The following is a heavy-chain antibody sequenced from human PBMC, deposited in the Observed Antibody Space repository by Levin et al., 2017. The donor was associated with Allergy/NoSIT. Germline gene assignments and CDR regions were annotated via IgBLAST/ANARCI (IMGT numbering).Heavy chain of an antibody. V-gene: IGHV3-72*01. CDR2: IRNKRRRYTT. CDR1: GFTFSDHY. CDR3: ADLGSSPGGY. D-gene: IGHD3-10*01. Sequence: GESLRLSCVASGFTFSDHYMDWVRQAPGKGLEWVSQIRNKRRRYTTEFAASVRGRFTISRDDSRNSLYLDMNNLRADDTAVYYCADLGSSPGGYWGQGTLVTVSS. J-gene: IGHJ4*02.